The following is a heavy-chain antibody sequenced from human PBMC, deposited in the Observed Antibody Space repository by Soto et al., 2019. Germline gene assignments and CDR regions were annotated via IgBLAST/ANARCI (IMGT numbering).Heavy chain of an antibody. Sequence: NPSETLSLTCTVSGGSISSGGYYWSWIRQHPGKGLEWIGYIYYSGSTYYNPSLKSRVTISVDTSKNQFSLKLSSVTAADTAVYYCARERGYITVPNPEMDVRGQGTTVTVSS. CDR3: ARERGYITVPNPEMDV. V-gene: IGHV4-31*03. CDR2: IYYSGST. CDR1: GGSISSGGYY. D-gene: IGHD2-8*02. J-gene: IGHJ6*02.